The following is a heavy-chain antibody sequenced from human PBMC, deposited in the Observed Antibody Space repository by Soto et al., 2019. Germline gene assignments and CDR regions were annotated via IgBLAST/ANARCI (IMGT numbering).Heavy chain of an antibody. Sequence: QVPLVQSGAEVKKPGASVKVSCKVSGYTLTELSMHWVRQAPGKGLEWMGGFDPEDGETIYAQKFQGRVTMTEDTSTDTAYMELSSLRSEDTAVYYCATVHPPDPSSGYYGGWFDPWGQGTLVTVSS. V-gene: IGHV1-24*01. CDR3: ATVHPPDPSSGYYGGWFDP. D-gene: IGHD3-22*01. J-gene: IGHJ5*02. CDR2: FDPEDGET. CDR1: GYTLTELS.